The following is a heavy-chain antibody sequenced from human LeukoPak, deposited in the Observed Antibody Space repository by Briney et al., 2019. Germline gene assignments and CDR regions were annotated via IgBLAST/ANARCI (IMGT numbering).Heavy chain of an antibody. J-gene: IGHJ4*02. CDR3: ARDSCSSTSCFFDY. V-gene: IGHV1-18*01. CDR1: GYTFTSYG. Sequence: ASVKVSCKASGYTFTSYGISWVRQPPGQGLEWMGWISAYNGNTNYAQKLQGRVTMTTDTSTSTAYMELRSLRSDDTAVYYCARDSCSSTSCFFDYWGQGTLVTVSS. CDR2: ISAYNGNT. D-gene: IGHD2-2*01.